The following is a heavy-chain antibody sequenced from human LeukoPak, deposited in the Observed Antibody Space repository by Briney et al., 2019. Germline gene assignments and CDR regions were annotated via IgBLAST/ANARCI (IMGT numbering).Heavy chain of an antibody. CDR2: IYSSGST. V-gene: IGHV4-4*07. Sequence: PSETLSLTCTVSGGSITSYFWSWIRQPAGKGLEWIGRIYSSGSTNYNPSLKSRVTMSVDTSKNQFSLKLSSATAADTAVYYCARMSYNSGSYSAWDRGTLVTVSS. J-gene: IGHJ5*02. CDR3: ARMSYNSGSYSA. CDR1: GGSITSYF. D-gene: IGHD3-10*01.